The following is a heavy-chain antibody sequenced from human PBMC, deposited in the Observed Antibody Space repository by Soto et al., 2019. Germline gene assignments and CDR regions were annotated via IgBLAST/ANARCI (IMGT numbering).Heavy chain of an antibody. J-gene: IGHJ4*02. Sequence: GGSLRLSCAASGFTFSSYAMHWVRQAPGKGLEWVAVISYDGSNKYYADSVKGRFTISRDNSKNTLYLQMNSLRAEDTAVYYCAATYYDFWSGLDYWGQGTLVTVSS. CDR3: AATYYDFWSGLDY. D-gene: IGHD3-3*01. V-gene: IGHV3-30-3*01. CDR2: ISYDGSNK. CDR1: GFTFSSYA.